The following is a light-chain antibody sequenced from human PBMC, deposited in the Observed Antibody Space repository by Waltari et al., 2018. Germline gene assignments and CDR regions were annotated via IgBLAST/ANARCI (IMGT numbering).Light chain of an antibody. J-gene: IGLJ2*01. CDR3: QSFDSSLSASV. CDR1: SSNFGASYD. CDR2: GNT. V-gene: IGLV1-40*01. Sequence: FLTPPPPGSWAPGQEVTNPCQGGSSNFGASYDFHRYQQFPGTSPKLLIFGNTNRPSGVPGRFSGSRSGTSASLAIAGLQSEDEAVYYCQSFDSSLSASVFGGGTKLTVL.